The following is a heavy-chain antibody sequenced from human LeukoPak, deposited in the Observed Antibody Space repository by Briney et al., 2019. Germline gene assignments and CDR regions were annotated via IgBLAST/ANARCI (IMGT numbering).Heavy chain of an antibody. V-gene: IGHV3-33*01. J-gene: IGHJ4*02. D-gene: IGHD5-24*01. Sequence: GGSLRLSCAASGLTFSSYGMHWVRQAPGKGLEWVAVIWYDGSNKYYADSVKGRFTISRDNSKNTLYLQMNSLRAEDTAVYYCAREYIGEMATLNFDYWGQGTLVTVSS. CDR3: AREYIGEMATLNFDY. CDR1: GLTFSSYG. CDR2: IWYDGSNK.